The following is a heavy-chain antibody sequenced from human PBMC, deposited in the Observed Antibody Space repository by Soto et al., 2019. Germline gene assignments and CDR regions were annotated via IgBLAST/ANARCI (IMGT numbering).Heavy chain of an antibody. V-gene: IGHV1-8*01. D-gene: IGHD6-13*01. Sequence: QVQLVQSGAEVKKPGASVKVSCKASGYTFTSYDINWVRQATGQGLEWMGWMNPNSGNTGYAQKFQGRVTMTRNTSISTAYMDLSSLRSEDTAVYYCARERSAAGTGWFDPRGQGTLVTVSS. J-gene: IGHJ5*02. CDR3: ARERSAAGTGWFDP. CDR1: GYTFTSYD. CDR2: MNPNSGNT.